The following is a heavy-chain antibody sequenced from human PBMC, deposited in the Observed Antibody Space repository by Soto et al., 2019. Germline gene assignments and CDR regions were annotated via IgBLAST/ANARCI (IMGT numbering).Heavy chain of an antibody. CDR3: AKDIVYNEVWSGMDV. Sequence: EVQLVESGGVVVQPGGSLRLSCAASGFTFDDYTMHWVRQAPGKGLEWVSLISWDGGSTYYADSVKGRFTISRDNSKNCLYLQMNGLRTEDTALYYCAKDIVYNEVWSGMDVWGQGTTVTVSS. J-gene: IGHJ6*02. D-gene: IGHD1-20*01. CDR1: GFTFDDYT. V-gene: IGHV3-43*01. CDR2: ISWDGGST.